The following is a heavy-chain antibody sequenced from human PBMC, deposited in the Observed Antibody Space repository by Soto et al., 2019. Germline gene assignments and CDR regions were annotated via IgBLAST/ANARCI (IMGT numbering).Heavy chain of an antibody. V-gene: IGHV1-8*01. CDR3: ARGLSSYGDYGRRVY. Sequence: QVQLVQSGAEVKKPGASVKVSCKASGYTFTSYDINWVRQATGQGLEWMGWMNPNSGNTGYAQKFQGRVTMTRNTSISTADMELSSLSSEDTAVYYCARGLSSYGDYGRRVYWGQGTLVTVSS. CDR2: MNPNSGNT. CDR1: GYTFTSYD. D-gene: IGHD4-17*01. J-gene: IGHJ4*02.